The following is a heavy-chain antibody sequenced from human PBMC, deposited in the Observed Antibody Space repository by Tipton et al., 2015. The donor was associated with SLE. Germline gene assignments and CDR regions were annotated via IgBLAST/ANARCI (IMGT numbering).Heavy chain of an antibody. CDR2: INNSGST. J-gene: IGHJ1*01. Sequence: TLSLTCAVYGGSFSGYYWSWIRQPPGKGLGWIGEINNSGSTNYNPSLKSRVTISVDTSKNQFSLKLSSVTAADTAVYYCARRSWSSGWPRGQYFQHWGQGTLVTVSS. D-gene: IGHD6-19*01. V-gene: IGHV4-34*01. CDR3: ARRSWSSGWPRGQYFQH. CDR1: GGSFSGYY.